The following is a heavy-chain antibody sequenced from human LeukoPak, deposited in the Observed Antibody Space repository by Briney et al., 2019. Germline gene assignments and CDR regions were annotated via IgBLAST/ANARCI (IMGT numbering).Heavy chain of an antibody. CDR1: GGTFSSYA. CDR2: IIPILGIA. Sequence: ASVKVSCKASGGTFSSYAISWVRQAPGQGLEWMGRIIPILGIANYAQKFQVRVTITADKSTSTAYMELSSLRSEDTAVYYCARDGAGRGYSYPSMGMDVWGQGTTVTVSS. J-gene: IGHJ6*02. V-gene: IGHV1-69*04. D-gene: IGHD5-18*01. CDR3: ARDGAGRGYSYPSMGMDV.